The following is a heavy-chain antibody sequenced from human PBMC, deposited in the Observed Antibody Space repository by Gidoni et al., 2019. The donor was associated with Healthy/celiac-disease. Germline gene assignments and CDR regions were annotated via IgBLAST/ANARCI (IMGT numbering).Heavy chain of an antibody. D-gene: IGHD6-6*01. J-gene: IGHJ6*03. Sequence: EVQLVESGGGLVKPGGSLRLSCAASGFTFSNAWMSWVRQAPGKGLEWVGRIKSKTDGGTTDYAAPVKGRFTISRDDSKNTLYLQMNSLKTEDTAVYYCTTVNRLVSLHTTHYYYYYYMDVWGKGTTVTVSS. CDR3: TTVNRLVSLHTTHYYYYYYMDV. CDR1: GFTFSNAW. CDR2: IKSKTDGGTT. V-gene: IGHV3-15*01.